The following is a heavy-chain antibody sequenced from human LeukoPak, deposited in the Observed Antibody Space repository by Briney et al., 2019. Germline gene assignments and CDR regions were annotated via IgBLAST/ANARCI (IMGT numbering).Heavy chain of an antibody. D-gene: IGHD1-7*01. V-gene: IGHV4-30-4*08. CDR3: ASSPAGPGSTY. CDR2: IYYSGCT. CDR1: GGSISCGHYS. J-gene: IGHJ4*02. Sequence: SETLPLTCTVSGGSISCGHYSWSSIRQPPVKGLEWLGHIYYSGCTDYKPSLKSRVTISVDMSKSKFSLKLSSVTAADTAVYYCASSPAGPGSTYWGQGTLVTVSS.